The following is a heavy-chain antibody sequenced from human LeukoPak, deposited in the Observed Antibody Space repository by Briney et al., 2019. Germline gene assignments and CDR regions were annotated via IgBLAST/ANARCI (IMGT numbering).Heavy chain of an antibody. CDR3: ARVGSTYYDFWSGYSPDYYYYGMDV. D-gene: IGHD3-3*01. CDR1: GFPFSCYW. V-gene: IGHV3-7*01. CDR2: IKQDGSQR. J-gene: IGHJ6*02. Sequence: PGGSLRLSCAAHGFPFSCYWMSWVRQAPGKGVEWVANIKQDGSQRYYVDSVKGRFTIARDNAKNSLYLQMNSLRAEDTAVYYCARVGSTYYDFWSGYSPDYYYYGMDVWGQGTTVTVSS.